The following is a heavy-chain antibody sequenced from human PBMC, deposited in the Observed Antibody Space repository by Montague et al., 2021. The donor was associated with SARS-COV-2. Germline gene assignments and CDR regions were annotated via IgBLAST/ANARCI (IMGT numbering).Heavy chain of an antibody. CDR2: ISSSGDII. D-gene: IGHD6-19*01. J-gene: IGHJ4*02. CDR3: VREGLAGTWYYFDY. Sequence: SLRLSCAASGFSFRSYSMSWVRQAPGKGLEWVSYISSSGDIIYQADSVKGRFTISRDNAKNSLYLQMNSLRDEDTAVYYCVREGLAGTWYYFDYWGQGTLVTVSS. V-gene: IGHV3-48*02. CDR1: GFSFRSYS.